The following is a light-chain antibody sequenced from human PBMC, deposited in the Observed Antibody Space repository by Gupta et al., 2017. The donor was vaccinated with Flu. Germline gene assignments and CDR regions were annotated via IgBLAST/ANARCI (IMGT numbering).Light chain of an antibody. CDR3: CSYAGSSTSLYV. Sequence: QSALTQPASVSGSPGQSISIPCTGTSSDVGGYNLVSWYQHHPGKAPKLVIYEDSKRPSGVSNRFSGSKSGNTASLTISGLQAEDEAEYYCCSYAGSSTSLYVFGIGTKVTVL. CDR2: EDS. J-gene: IGLJ1*01. V-gene: IGLV2-23*01. CDR1: SSDVGGYNL.